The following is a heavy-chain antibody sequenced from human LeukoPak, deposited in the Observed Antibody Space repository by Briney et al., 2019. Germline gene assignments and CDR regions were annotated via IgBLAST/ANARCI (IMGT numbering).Heavy chain of an antibody. J-gene: IGHJ4*02. V-gene: IGHV3-30*02. CDR3: AKDPSSGYYPRPFDY. Sequence: PGGSLRLSCAASGFTFSSYGMHWVRQAPGKGLEWVAFIRYDGSNKYYADSVKGRFTISRDNSKNTLYLQMNSLRAEDTAVYYCAKDPSSGYYPRPFDYWGQGTLVTVSS. D-gene: IGHD3-22*01. CDR1: GFTFSSYG. CDR2: IRYDGSNK.